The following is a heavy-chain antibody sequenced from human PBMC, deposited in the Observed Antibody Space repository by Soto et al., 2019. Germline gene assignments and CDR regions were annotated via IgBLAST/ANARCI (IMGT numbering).Heavy chain of an antibody. V-gene: IGHV1-69*01. D-gene: IGHD2-15*01. CDR2: IIPVFGRA. CDR3: ARDTSDGVVAATGLEY. J-gene: IGHJ4*02. CDR1: GGTFSNFG. Sequence: QVQLVQSGAEVKKPGSSVKVSCKASGGTFSNFGMSWVRQAPGQGLEWMGAIIPVFGRANYARTFQGRVTITADESTSTVYMELRSLRSEDTAVYFCARDTSDGVVAATGLEYWGQGTLVTVSS.